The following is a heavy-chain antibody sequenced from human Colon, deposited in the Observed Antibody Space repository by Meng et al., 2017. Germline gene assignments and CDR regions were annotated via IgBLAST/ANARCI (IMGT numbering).Heavy chain of an antibody. D-gene: IGHD3-22*01. CDR2: MKEDGGEI. Sequence: GGPLRLSCAASGFTFSNYWMSWVRQAPGKGLEWVANMKEDGGEIYYVDSVKGRFTISRDNAKNSLYLQMNSLRAEDTAVYYCARDDDGSGHWRFYFDYWGQRTLVTVSS. V-gene: IGHV3-7*01. CDR1: GFTFSNYW. J-gene: IGHJ4*02. CDR3: ARDDDGSGHWRFYFDY.